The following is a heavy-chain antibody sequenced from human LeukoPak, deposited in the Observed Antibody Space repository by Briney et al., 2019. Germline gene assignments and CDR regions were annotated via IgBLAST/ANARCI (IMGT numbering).Heavy chain of an antibody. Sequence: GGSLRLSCTASGFNFNNYGLHWVRQTPGKGLEWVAVISYDGSNKYYADSVKGRFTISRDNSKNTLYLQMNSLRAEDTAVYYCAKDRQQWLAAFDYWGQGTLVTVSS. D-gene: IGHD6-19*01. J-gene: IGHJ4*02. CDR3: AKDRQQWLAAFDY. CDR2: ISYDGSNK. V-gene: IGHV3-30*18. CDR1: GFNFNNYG.